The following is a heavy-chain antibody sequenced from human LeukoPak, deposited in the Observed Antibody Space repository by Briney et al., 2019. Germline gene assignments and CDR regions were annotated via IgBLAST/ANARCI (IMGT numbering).Heavy chain of an antibody. CDR2: IGGSDGNT. CDR1: GFTFTTYA. Sequence: GGSLRLSCAASGFTFTTYAMTWVRQAPGKGLEWVSAIGGSDGNTYYADSVKGRFTIPRDNSKNTLFLQMNNLGAEDTAPYYCARLSGTFGTTSRVLDAWGQGTLLTVSS. CDR3: ARLSGTFGTTSRVLDA. V-gene: IGHV3-23*01. D-gene: IGHD1-1*01. J-gene: IGHJ5*02.